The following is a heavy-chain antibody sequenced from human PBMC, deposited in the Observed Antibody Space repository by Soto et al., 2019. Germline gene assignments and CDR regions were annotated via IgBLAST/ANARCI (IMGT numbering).Heavy chain of an antibody. CDR2: GNYDWNT. Sequence: SETLSLTCKVSGGSISSTSSYWCWVRQPPGKGLEWIGRGNYDWNTHHYPSHNSRSNIPIDSSKIEFSLRLRSVPASDTAIYYCATPFLTRSSWRNALGKDSQYGTDVWGQGTTVTVSS. J-gene: IGHJ6*02. V-gene: IGHV4-39*01. CDR3: ATPFLTRSSWRNALGKDSQYGTDV. CDR1: GGSISSTSSY. D-gene: IGHD6-13*01.